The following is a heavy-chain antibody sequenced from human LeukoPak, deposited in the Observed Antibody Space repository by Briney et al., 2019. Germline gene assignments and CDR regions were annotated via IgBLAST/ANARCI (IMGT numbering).Heavy chain of an antibody. D-gene: IGHD3-9*01. J-gene: IGHJ4*02. Sequence: GASVKVSCKASGYTFTSYYMHWVRQAPGQGLEWMGIINPSGGSTSYAQKFQGRVTMTRDTSTGTVYMELSSLRSEDTAVYYCARGSIDDILTGYYSRYYFDYWGQGTLVTVSS. CDR1: GYTFTSYY. V-gene: IGHV1-46*01. CDR2: INPSGGST. CDR3: ARGSIDDILTGYYSRYYFDY.